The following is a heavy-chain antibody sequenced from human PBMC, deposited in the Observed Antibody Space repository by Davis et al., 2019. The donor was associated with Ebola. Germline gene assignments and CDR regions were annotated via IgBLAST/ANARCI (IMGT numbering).Heavy chain of an antibody. CDR1: GYTFTSYY. D-gene: IGHD6-19*01. Sequence: ASVKVSCKASGYTFTSYYMHWVRQAPGQGLEWMGWINPNSGGTNYAQKFQGWVTMTRDTSISTAYMELSRLRSDDTAVYYCARVGAYSSGWPYFDYWGQGTLVTVSS. J-gene: IGHJ4*02. CDR3: ARVGAYSSGWPYFDY. V-gene: IGHV1-2*04. CDR2: INPNSGGT.